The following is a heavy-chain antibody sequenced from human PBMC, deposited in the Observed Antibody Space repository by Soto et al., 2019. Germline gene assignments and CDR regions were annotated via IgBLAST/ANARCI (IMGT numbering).Heavy chain of an antibody. CDR3: AKDALHSSSWQH. D-gene: IGHD6-13*01. J-gene: IGHJ4*02. V-gene: IGHV3-23*01. CDR2: VTNSGGST. CDR1: GFTFSNYA. Sequence: GGSLRLSCAASGFTFSNYAMSWVRHAPGKGLEWVSSVTNSGGSTYYADSVKGRFTVSRDNSKNTLYLQMNSLRAEDTAVYYCAKDALHSSSWQHWGQGTLVTVSS.